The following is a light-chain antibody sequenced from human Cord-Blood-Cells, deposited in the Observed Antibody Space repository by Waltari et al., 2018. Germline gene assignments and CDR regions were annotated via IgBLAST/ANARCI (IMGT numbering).Light chain of an antibody. Sequence: QSALTQPASVSGSPGQSITISCTGTSSDVWSDNLVSWYQQHPGKAPKRMIYEGSKRPSGVSNRFSGSKSGNTASLTISGLQAEDEADYYCCSYAGSSTYVFGTGTKVTVL. J-gene: IGLJ1*01. V-gene: IGLV2-23*01. CDR3: CSYAGSSTYV. CDR1: SSDVWSDNL. CDR2: EGS.